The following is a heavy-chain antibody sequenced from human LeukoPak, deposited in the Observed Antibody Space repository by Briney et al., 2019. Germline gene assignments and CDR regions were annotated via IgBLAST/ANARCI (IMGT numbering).Heavy chain of an antibody. D-gene: IGHD2-2*01. V-gene: IGHV3-7*01. CDR2: MKQDGSEK. J-gene: IGHJ5*02. CDR1: GFSLSRYW. CDR3: ARDLGYCSSTSCLHRGGYWFDP. Sequence: GGSLRLSCAASGFSLSRYWMSWVRQAPGKGLEWVANMKQDGSEKKYVDSVKGRFTISRDNTKNSLYLQMNSLRVEDTAVYYCARDLGYCSSTSCLHRGGYWFDPWGQGTLVTVSS.